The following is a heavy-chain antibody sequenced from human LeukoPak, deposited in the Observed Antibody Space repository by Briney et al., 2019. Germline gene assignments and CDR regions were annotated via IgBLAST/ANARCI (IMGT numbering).Heavy chain of an antibody. CDR2: INPSAGTT. D-gene: IGHD6-13*01. Sequence: ASVKVSCKASGNTFTNYYMHWVRQAPGQGLEWMGIINPSAGTTTYAQKCQGRVTMTRDTSTSTVYMELSSLRSEDTAVYYCARDGDENSSSWSWFDPWGQGTLVTVSS. CDR1: GNTFTNYY. V-gene: IGHV1-46*01. CDR3: ARDGDENSSSWSWFDP. J-gene: IGHJ5*02.